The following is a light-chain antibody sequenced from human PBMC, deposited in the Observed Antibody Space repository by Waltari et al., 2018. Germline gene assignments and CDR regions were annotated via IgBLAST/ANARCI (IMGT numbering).Light chain of an antibody. CDR2: EVN. CDR3: SSYTSGSIVV. Sequence: QSALTQPASVSGSPGQSITISCTGPSSDVGGSDFFPWYQQHPGKAPKLIIYEVNNRPSGFSHRFFGSKSGSTASLTISGLQAEDEADYYCSSYTSGSIVVFGTGTKVTVL. J-gene: IGLJ1*01. CDR1: SSDVGGSDF. V-gene: IGLV2-14*01.